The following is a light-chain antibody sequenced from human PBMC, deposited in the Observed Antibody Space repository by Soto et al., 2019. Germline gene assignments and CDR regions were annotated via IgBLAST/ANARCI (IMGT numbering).Light chain of an antibody. J-gene: IGKJ5*01. CDR3: QQSYSTPRA. CDR1: QSISSY. CDR2: AAF. Sequence: DIHMTQSPSSLSSSLGDRVTITCLASQSISSYLNWYQQKPGKAPKLLIYAAFSLQSGVPSRFSGSGSGTDFTLTISSLQPEDFATYYCQQSYSTPRAFGQGTRLEIK. V-gene: IGKV1-39*01.